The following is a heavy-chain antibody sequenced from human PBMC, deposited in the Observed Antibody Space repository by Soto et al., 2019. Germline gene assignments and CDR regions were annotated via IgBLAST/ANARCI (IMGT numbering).Heavy chain of an antibody. Sequence: QVQLQESGPGLVEPSQTLSLTCTVSGGSISGGGYYWTWIRQRPGKGLELIGYIYYSGSTYYTPSLKSRVSISVDTSNNQFSLKLSSVTAADTAVYYCARDQGGNYYMDVWGRGTTVTVSS. J-gene: IGHJ6*03. CDR2: IYYSGST. CDR1: GGSISGGGYY. CDR3: ARDQGGNYYMDV. D-gene: IGHD3-16*01. V-gene: IGHV4-31*03.